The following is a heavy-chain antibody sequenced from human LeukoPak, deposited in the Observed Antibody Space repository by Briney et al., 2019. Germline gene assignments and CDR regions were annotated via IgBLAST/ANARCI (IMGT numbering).Heavy chain of an antibody. Sequence: GGSLRLSCAASGFTFSSYAMHWVRQAPGKGLEYVSAISSNGGSTYYANPVKGRFTISRDNSKNTLYLQMGSLRAEDMAVYYCARVSGSGTGRYAFDIWGQGTMVTVSS. V-gene: IGHV3-64*01. CDR3: ARVSGSGTGRYAFDI. CDR2: ISSNGGST. CDR1: GFTFSSYA. D-gene: IGHD1-1*01. J-gene: IGHJ3*02.